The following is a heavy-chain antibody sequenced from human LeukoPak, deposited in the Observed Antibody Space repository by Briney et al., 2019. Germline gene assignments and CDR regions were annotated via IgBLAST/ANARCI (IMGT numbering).Heavy chain of an antibody. D-gene: IGHD2-8*01. Sequence: GGSLRLSCAASGFTFSSYWMSWVRQAPGKGLEWVANIKQDGSDKYYVDSLKGRFTISRDNAKNSLYLQMNSLRAEDTAVYYCARALQMVYATNGAFDIWGQGTMVTVSS. CDR1: GFTFSSYW. J-gene: IGHJ3*02. CDR3: ARALQMVYATNGAFDI. CDR2: IKQDGSDK. V-gene: IGHV3-7*01.